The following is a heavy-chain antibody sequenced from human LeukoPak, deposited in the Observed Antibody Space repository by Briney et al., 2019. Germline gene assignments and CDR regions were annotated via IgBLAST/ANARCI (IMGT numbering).Heavy chain of an antibody. CDR3: ASRELDDYGDYMDAFDI. V-gene: IGHV4-39*01. J-gene: IGHJ3*02. CDR1: GGSISSSSHY. D-gene: IGHD4-17*01. CDR2: IYETGST. Sequence: PSETLSLTCTVSGGSISSSSHYWGWIRQPPGKGLEFIGNIYETGSTYYNPSLKSRVTIFVDTSKNQFSLKLSSVTAADTAVYYCASRELDDYGDYMDAFDIWGQGTMVTVSS.